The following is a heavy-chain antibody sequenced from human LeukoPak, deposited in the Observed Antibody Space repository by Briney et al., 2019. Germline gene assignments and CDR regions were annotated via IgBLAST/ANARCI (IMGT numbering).Heavy chain of an antibody. CDR2: ISAYNSNT. Sequence: ASVKVSCKASGYTFTSYGINWVRQAPGQGLEWMGWISAYNSNTHYAQKLQGRVTMTTDTSTSTAYMEVRSLRSDDTAVYYCARPTLGSGILNWFDPWGQGTLVTVSS. J-gene: IGHJ5*02. CDR1: GYTFTSYG. V-gene: IGHV1-18*01. CDR3: ARPTLGSGILNWFDP. D-gene: IGHD3-10*02.